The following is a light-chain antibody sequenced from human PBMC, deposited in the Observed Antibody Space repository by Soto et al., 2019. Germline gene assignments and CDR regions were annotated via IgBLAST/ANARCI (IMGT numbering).Light chain of an antibody. J-gene: IGKJ1*01. Sequence: EIVMTQSPATLSASPGERATLSFRASQSVKSNLAWYQQKPGQAPRLVIYGASSRTTGIPDRFSGSGSGTDFTLTISRLEPEDFAVYYCQQYGSSRWTFGQGTKVDIK. CDR3: QQYGSSRWT. CDR1: QSVKSN. V-gene: IGKV3-20*01. CDR2: GAS.